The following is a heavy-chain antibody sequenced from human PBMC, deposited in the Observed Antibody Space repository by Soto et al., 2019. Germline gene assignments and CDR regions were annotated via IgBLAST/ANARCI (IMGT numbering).Heavy chain of an antibody. CDR2: IYYSGST. D-gene: IGHD2-2*01. Sequence: SETLSLTCTVSGGSVSSGSYYWSWIRQPPGKGLEWIGYIYYSGSTNYNPSLKSRVTISVDTSKNQFSLKLSSVTAADTAVYYCARGWPIVVVPAAVDYYYYGMDVWGQGTTVTVSS. V-gene: IGHV4-61*01. J-gene: IGHJ6*02. CDR1: GGSVSSGSYY. CDR3: ARGWPIVVVPAAVDYYYYGMDV.